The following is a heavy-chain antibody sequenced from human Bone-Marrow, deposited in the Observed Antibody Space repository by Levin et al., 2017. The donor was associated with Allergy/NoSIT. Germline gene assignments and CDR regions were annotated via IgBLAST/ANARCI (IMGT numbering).Heavy chain of an antibody. D-gene: IGHD4-11*01. CDR1: GFNFNAYG. CDR3: ATFDYSSYGYFFDY. V-gene: IGHV3-23*01. J-gene: IGHJ4*02. Sequence: GGSLRLSCAVSGFNFNAYGMTWVRQAPGKGLEWVSTIRGSDDSTYYTDSVRGRLTISRDTSEDTLYLQLNSLRAEDTAVYYCATFDYSSYGYFFDYWGQGTLVTVSS. CDR2: IRGSDDST.